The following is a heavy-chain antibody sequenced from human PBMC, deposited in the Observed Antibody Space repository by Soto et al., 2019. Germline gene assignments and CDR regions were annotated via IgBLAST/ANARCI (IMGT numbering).Heavy chain of an antibody. CDR1: GYSFTSYW. CDR2: IYPGDSDT. CDR3: AKTAAGGKNYYGMDV. D-gene: IGHD6-13*01. J-gene: IGHJ6*02. V-gene: IGHV5-51*01. Sequence: PGESLKISCKGSGYSFTSYWIGWARQMPGKGLEWMGIIYPGDSDTRYSPSFQGRVTISADKSISTAYLQWSSLKASDTAMYYCAKTAAGGKNYYGMDVWGQGTTVTVSS.